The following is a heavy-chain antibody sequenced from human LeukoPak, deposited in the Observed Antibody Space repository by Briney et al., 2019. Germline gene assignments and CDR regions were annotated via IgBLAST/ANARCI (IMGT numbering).Heavy chain of an antibody. D-gene: IGHD3-22*01. J-gene: IGHJ3*02. CDR2: ISTSSGYT. V-gene: IGHV3-11*06. Sequence: GGSLRLSCSASGFTLSDSYMNWIRQAPGKGPEWISLISTSSGYTDYADSVKGRFTISSDNAKNSLYLQMDSLRVEDTAMYYCAYESSGYHQRSDAFDIWGRGTVVIVSS. CDR3: AYESSGYHQRSDAFDI. CDR1: GFTLSDSY.